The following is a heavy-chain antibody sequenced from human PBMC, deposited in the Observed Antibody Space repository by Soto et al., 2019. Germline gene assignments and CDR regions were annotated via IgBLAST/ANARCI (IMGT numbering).Heavy chain of an antibody. CDR1: GGSFSGYY. V-gene: IGHV4-34*01. CDR2: INHSGST. J-gene: IGHJ6*02. CDR3: ARPGVRGRYYYYGMDV. D-gene: IGHD3-10*01. Sequence: KTSETLSLTCAVYGGSFSGYYWSWIRQPPGKGLEWIGEINHSGSTNYNPSLRSRVTISVDTSKNQCSLKLSSVTAADTAVYYCARPGVRGRYYYYGMDVWGQGTTVTVSS.